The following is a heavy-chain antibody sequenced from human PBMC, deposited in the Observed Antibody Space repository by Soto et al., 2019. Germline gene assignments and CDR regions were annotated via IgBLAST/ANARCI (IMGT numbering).Heavy chain of an antibody. D-gene: IGHD5-18*01. CDR1: GGTFSSYA. J-gene: IGHJ6*02. V-gene: IGHV1-46*01. Sequence: QVQLVQSGAEVKKPGSSVKVSCKASGGTFSSYAISWVRQAPGQGLEWMGIINPSGGSTSYAQKFQGRVTMTRDTSTSTVYMELSSLRSEDTAVYYCARDPVDTAMALDGMDVWGQGTTVTVSS. CDR2: INPSGGST. CDR3: ARDPVDTAMALDGMDV.